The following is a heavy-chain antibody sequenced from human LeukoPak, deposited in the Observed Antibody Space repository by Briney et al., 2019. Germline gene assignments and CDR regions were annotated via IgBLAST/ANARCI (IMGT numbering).Heavy chain of an antibody. CDR2: ITWNRDNI. D-gene: IGHD5-18*01. CDR3: ARDLISGIQLWSPAPPNDY. V-gene: IGHV3-9*01. J-gene: IGHJ4*02. Sequence: PGRSLRLSCTVSGFTFDDYAMHWVRHTPGKGLEWVAGITWNRDNIGYGDSVKGRFTISRDNVKNVLYLQMNSLRPEDTAVYYCARDLISGIQLWSPAPPNDYWGQGTLVTVSS. CDR1: GFTFDDYA.